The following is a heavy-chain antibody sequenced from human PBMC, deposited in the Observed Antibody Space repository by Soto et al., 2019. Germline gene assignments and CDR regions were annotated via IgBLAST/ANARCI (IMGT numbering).Heavy chain of an antibody. CDR3: AKSRGSGSYFNPSDAFDF. CDR2: ISGSGGST. J-gene: IGHJ3*01. Sequence: GGSLRLSCAASGFTFSSYAMSWVRQAPGKGLEWVSSISGSGGSTYYADSVKGRFTISRDNSKNTLSLQMNSLRAEDTAVYYCAKSRGSGSYFNPSDAFDFWGQGTMVTVSS. V-gene: IGHV3-23*01. CDR1: GFTFSSYA. D-gene: IGHD3-10*01.